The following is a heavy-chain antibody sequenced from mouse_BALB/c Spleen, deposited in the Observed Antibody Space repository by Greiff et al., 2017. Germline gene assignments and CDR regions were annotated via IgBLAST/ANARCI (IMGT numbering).Heavy chain of an antibody. Sequence: EVQLQQSGAELVKPGASVKLSCTASGFNIKDIYMHWVKQRPEQGLEWIGRIDPANGNTKYDPKFQGKATITADTSSNTAYLQPSSRTSEDTAVYYCARYYGSSYWYFDVWGAGTTVTVSS. D-gene: IGHD1-1*01. V-gene: IGHV14-3*02. CDR1: GFNIKDIY. CDR2: IDPANGNT. J-gene: IGHJ1*01. CDR3: ARYYGSSYWYFDV.